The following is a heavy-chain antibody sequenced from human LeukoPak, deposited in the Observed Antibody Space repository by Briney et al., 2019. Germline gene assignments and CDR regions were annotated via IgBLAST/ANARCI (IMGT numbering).Heavy chain of an antibody. Sequence: SGTLSLTCAVSGGSISSSNWWSWVRQPPGKGLGWIGEIYHSGSTNYNPSLKSRVTISVDKSKNQFSLKLSSVTAADTAVYYCARGDSSSWYSYFDYWGQGTLVTVSS. CDR1: GGSISSSNW. V-gene: IGHV4-4*02. J-gene: IGHJ4*02. CDR3: ARGDSSSWYSYFDY. CDR2: IYHSGST. D-gene: IGHD6-13*01.